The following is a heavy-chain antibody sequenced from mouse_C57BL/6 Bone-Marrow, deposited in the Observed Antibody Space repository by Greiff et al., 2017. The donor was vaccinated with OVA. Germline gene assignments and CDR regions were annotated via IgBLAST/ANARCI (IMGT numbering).Heavy chain of an antibody. CDR2: IDPSDSET. V-gene: IGHV1-52*01. CDR3: ARTFYYRYFDV. J-gene: IGHJ1*03. Sequence: QVQLKQPGAELVRPGSSVKLSCKASGYTFTSYWMHWVKQRPIQGLEWIGNIDPSDSETHYNQKFKDKATLTVDKSSSTAYMQLSSLTSEDSAVYYCARTFYYRYFDVWGTGTTVTVSS. CDR1: GYTFTSYW.